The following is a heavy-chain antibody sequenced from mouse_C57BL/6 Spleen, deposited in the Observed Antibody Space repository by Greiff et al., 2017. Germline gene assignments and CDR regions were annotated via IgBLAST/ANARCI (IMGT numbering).Heavy chain of an antibody. V-gene: IGHV1-61*01. CDR2: IYPSDSET. CDR1: GYTFTSYW. Sequence: QVQLQQPGAELVRPGSSVKLSCKASGYTFTSYWMDWVKQRPGQGLEWIGNIYPSDSETHYNQKFKDKATLTVDKSSSTAYMQLSSLTSEDSAVYYCARVVGLPYFDYWGQGTTLTVSS. D-gene: IGHD1-1*02. J-gene: IGHJ2*01. CDR3: ARVVGLPYFDY.